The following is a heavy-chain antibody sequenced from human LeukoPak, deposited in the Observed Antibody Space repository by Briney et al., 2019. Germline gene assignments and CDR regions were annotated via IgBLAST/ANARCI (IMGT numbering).Heavy chain of an antibody. D-gene: IGHD3-3*01. Sequence: PGGSLRLSCAASGFTFSSYAMSWVRQAPGKGLEWVSAISGSGGSTYYADSVKGRFTISSDNSKNTLYLQMNSLRDEDTAVYYCAKKDRITIFGVPYPSAIDYWGQGTLVTVSS. CDR1: GFTFSSYA. CDR3: AKKDRITIFGVPYPSAIDY. CDR2: ISGSGGST. V-gene: IGHV3-23*01. J-gene: IGHJ4*02.